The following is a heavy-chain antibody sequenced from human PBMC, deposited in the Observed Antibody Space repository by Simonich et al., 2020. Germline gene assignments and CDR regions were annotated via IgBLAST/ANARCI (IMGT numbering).Heavy chain of an antibody. CDR3: ARASRGTWWYYYFDY. V-gene: IGHV1-18*01. CDR1: GYTFTSYG. Sequence: QVQLVQSGAEVKKPGASVKVSCKASGYTFTSYGISWVRQAPGQGLEWMGWISAYHGKTNYAQKLQGRVTMTTDTSTSTAYMELRSLRSDDTAVYYCARASRGTWWYYYFDYWGQGTLVTVSS. J-gene: IGHJ4*02. CDR2: ISAYHGKT. D-gene: IGHD2-15*01.